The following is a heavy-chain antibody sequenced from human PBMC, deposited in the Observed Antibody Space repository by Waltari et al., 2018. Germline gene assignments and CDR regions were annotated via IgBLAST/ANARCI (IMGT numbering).Heavy chain of an antibody. V-gene: IGHV4-34*01. J-gene: IGHJ4*02. CDR2: INHSGST. D-gene: IGHD3-22*01. CDR3: ARHRRLYYYDSSGYNLFFDY. Sequence: QVQLQQWGAGLLKPSETLSLTCAVYGGSFSGYYWSWIRQPPGKGLEWIGEINHSGSTNYNPSLKSLVTISVDTSKNQFSLKLSSVTAADTAVYYCARHRRLYYYDSSGYNLFFDYWGQGTLVTVSS. CDR1: GGSFSGYY.